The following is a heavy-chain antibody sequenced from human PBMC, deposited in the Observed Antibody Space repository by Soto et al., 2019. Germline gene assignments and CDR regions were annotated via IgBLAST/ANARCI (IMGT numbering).Heavy chain of an antibody. D-gene: IGHD6-13*01. CDR3: ARSPAAGSWFDY. Sequence: QVQLQESGPGLVKPSQTLSLTCTVSGGSISSGGYYWSWIRQHPGKGLEWIGYIYYSGSTYYNPSLKSRVTITVVTSKNQFSLKLSSVTAADKAVYYCARSPAAGSWFDYWGQGTLVTVSS. CDR1: GGSISSGGYY. V-gene: IGHV4-31*03. CDR2: IYYSGST. J-gene: IGHJ4*02.